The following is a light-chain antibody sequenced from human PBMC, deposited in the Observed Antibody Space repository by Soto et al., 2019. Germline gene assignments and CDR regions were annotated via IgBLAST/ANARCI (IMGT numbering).Light chain of an antibody. CDR2: GAS. V-gene: IGKV3-20*01. Sequence: EIVLTQSPGTLSLSPGERATLSCRASQTVSSTYLAWYQQKPGQAPRLLIYGASIRDTGIPDSFSGSGSGTDFTLTISRLEPEDFAVYYCQQYGSSPGTFGQGTKVDIK. J-gene: IGKJ1*01. CDR1: QTVSSTY. CDR3: QQYGSSPGT.